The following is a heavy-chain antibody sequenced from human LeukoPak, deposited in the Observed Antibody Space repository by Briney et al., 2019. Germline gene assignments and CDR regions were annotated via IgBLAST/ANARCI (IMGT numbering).Heavy chain of an antibody. CDR2: ISYDGSNK. V-gene: IGHV3-30*03. J-gene: IGHJ4*02. D-gene: IGHD6-19*01. Sequence: PGGSLRLSCAASGFSFSTYSMNWVRQAPGKGLEWVAVISYDGSNKYYADSVKGRFTISRDNSKNTLYLQMNSLRAEDTAVYYCARVSSGWYQHYFDYWGQGTLVTVSS. CDR3: ARVSSGWYQHYFDY. CDR1: GFSFSTYS.